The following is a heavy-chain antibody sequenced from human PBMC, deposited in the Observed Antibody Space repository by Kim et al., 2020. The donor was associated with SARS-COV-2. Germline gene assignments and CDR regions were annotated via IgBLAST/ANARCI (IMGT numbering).Heavy chain of an antibody. D-gene: IGHD3-22*01. V-gene: IGHV3-33*01. J-gene: IGHJ5*02. CDR1: GFTFSSYG. Sequence: GGSLRLSCAASGFTFSSYGMHWVRQAPGKGLEWVAVIWYDGSNKYYADSVKGRFTISRDNSKNTLYLQMNSLRAEDTAVYYCARGRRQLIYDSSGYYWGWFDPWGQGTLVTVSS. CDR2: IWYDGSNK. CDR3: ARGRRQLIYDSSGYYWGWFDP.